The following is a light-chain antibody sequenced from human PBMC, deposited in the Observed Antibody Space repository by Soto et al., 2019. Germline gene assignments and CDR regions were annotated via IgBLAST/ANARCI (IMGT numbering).Light chain of an antibody. Sequence: EIALTQSPATHCLFPREKAKLSWRASQSVSSYLAWYQQKPGQAPRLLIYDAPNRATGIPARFSGSGSGTDFTLTIGSLQSEDFTVYYCQQLHDYPINCGQGKRREIK. CDR2: DAP. V-gene: IGKV3-11*01. J-gene: IGKJ5*01. CDR3: QQLHDYPIN. CDR1: QSVSSY.